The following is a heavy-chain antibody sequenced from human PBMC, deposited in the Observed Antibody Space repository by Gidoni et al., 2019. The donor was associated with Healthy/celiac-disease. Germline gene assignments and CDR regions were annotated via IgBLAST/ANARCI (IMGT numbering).Heavy chain of an antibody. J-gene: IGHJ4*02. D-gene: IGHD3-22*01. CDR1: GFALSTYW. CDR2: IKRDGSEK. CDR3: ARGWLLDF. V-gene: IGHV3-7*01. Sequence: EVELVEAGGDLVQPGGSLRLSCTASGFALSTYWMTWVRQAPGKGLEWVANIKRDGSEKYYADSVKGRFTISRDNAKNSLYLQMNSLRVEDTAIYYCARGWLLDFWGQGNLVTVSS.